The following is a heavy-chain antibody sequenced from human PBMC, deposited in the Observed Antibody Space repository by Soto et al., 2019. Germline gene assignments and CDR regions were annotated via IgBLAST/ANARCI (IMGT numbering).Heavy chain of an antibody. CDR2: ILYSGTT. D-gene: IGHD2-21*01. CDR3: ARLGWGNGDSDY. J-gene: IGHJ4*02. CDR1: GCSISKSNYF. Sequence: PSETLSLTCPVSGCSISKSNYFWGWIRQAPGKGLEWIASILYSGTTSYNSSLKSRVAISVDTSKNQFSLKLNSVTAADTAVYYCARLGWGNGDSDYWGQGTLVTSPQ. V-gene: IGHV4-39*01.